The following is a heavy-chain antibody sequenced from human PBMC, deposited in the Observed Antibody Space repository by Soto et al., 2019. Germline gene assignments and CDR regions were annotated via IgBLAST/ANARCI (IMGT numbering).Heavy chain of an antibody. CDR1: GGSISSSSYY. Sequence: SETLSLTCTVSGGSISSSSYYWGWIRQPPGKGLEWIGSIYYSGSTYYNPSLKSRVTISVDTSKNQFSLKLSSVTAADTAVYYCARQGSGTMIVVVFDYWGQGTLVTVSS. D-gene: IGHD3-22*01. V-gene: IGHV4-39*01. CDR3: ARQGSGTMIVVVFDY. CDR2: IYYSGST. J-gene: IGHJ4*02.